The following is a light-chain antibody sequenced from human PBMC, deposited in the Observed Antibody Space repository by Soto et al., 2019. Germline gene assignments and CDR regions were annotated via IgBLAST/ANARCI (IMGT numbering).Light chain of an antibody. CDR3: QQYGSSPLT. J-gene: IGKJ4*01. Sequence: EIVLTQSPATLSLSPGEIATLSFRASQSVSSSYLAWYQQKPGQAPRLLIYGASSRATGIPDRFSGSGSGTDFTLTISRLEPEDFAVYYCQQYGSSPLTFGGGTKVDIK. CDR2: GAS. V-gene: IGKV3-20*01. CDR1: QSVSSSY.